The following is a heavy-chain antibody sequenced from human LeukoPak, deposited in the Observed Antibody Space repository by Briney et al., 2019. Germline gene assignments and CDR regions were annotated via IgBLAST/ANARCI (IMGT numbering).Heavy chain of an antibody. CDR3: ARGDDSGYYDYFDY. CDR2: IYTGGNT. J-gene: IGHJ4*02. Sequence: KGLEWVSTIYTGGNTYYAASVKGRFTISRDFSKNTVFLHMNSLRAEDTAMYYCARGDDSGYYDYFDYWGQGALVTVSS. V-gene: IGHV3-53*01. D-gene: IGHD3-22*01.